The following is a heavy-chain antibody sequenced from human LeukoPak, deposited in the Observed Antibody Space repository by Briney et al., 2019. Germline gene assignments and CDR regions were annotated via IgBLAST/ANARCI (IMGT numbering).Heavy chain of an antibody. V-gene: IGHV4-59*01. Sequence: SETLSLTCTVSGGSISSYYWSWIRQPPGKGLEWIGYIYYSGSTNYNPSLKSRVTISVDTSKNQFSLKLSSVTAADTAVYYCASSSGWSNDYFDYWGQGTLVTVSS. CDR3: ASSSGWSNDYFDY. CDR1: GGSISSYY. J-gene: IGHJ4*02. D-gene: IGHD6-19*01. CDR2: IYYSGST.